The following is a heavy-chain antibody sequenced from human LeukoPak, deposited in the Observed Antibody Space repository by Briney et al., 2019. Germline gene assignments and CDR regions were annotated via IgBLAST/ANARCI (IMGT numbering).Heavy chain of an antibody. CDR3: ARDSPGGGGDWGKMDL. D-gene: IGHD2-21*02. V-gene: IGHV1-18*01. CDR1: GYSFSGNG. J-gene: IGHJ5*02. Sequence: ASVKVSCKASGYSFSGNGISWVRQVPGQGLEGMGWISSYNTQYLHKPQGRVTLTMDISTTTAYMELGSLTSDDTAVYYCARDSPGGGGDWGKMDLWGQGPLVTVSS. CDR2: ISSYNT.